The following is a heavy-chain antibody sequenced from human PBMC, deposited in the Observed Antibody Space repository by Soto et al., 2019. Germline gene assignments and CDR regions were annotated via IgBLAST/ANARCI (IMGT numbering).Heavy chain of an antibody. D-gene: IGHD6-13*01. V-gene: IGHV3-21*01. CDR3: TRDASRDSSARGWFDP. CDR1: GFTFSTYS. CDR2: ISSNSAYI. Sequence: GGSLRLSCAASGFTFSTYSMNWVRQAPGKGLEWVSTISSNSAYIYYTDALRGRFTISRDNAKNSLHLQMNSLRAEDTAVYYCTRDASRDSSARGWFDPWGPGTLVTVSS. J-gene: IGHJ5*02.